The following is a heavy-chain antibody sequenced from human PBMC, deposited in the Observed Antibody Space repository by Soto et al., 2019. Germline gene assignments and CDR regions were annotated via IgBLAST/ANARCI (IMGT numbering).Heavy chain of an antibody. CDR3: ARDQWFPRH. J-gene: IGHJ4*02. Sequence: EAQVVESGGGLVQPGGSLRLSCAASGFTVSSNYMSWVRQAPGKGLEWVSVIYSGGTTYYADSVKGRFTISRDNSKNTLYLQMNSLRAEDTAVYYCARDQWFPRHRGQGTLVTVSS. CDR2: IYSGGTT. CDR1: GFTVSSNY. D-gene: IGHD3-22*01. V-gene: IGHV3-66*01.